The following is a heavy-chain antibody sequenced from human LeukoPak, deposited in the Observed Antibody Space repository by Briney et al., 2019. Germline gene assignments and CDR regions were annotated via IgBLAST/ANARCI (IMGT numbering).Heavy chain of an antibody. CDR1: GFTLDDYA. CDR3: AKGSGITLVRDLDY. CDR2: ISWNGETI. V-gene: IGHV3-9*01. D-gene: IGHD3-10*01. J-gene: IGHJ4*02. Sequence: GGSLRLSRAASGFTLDDYAMHWVRQPPGKGLEWVSGISWNGETIGYADSVKGRFTISRDNAKNSLYLQMNSLRADDTALYYCAKGSGITLVRDLDYWGQGTLVTVSS.